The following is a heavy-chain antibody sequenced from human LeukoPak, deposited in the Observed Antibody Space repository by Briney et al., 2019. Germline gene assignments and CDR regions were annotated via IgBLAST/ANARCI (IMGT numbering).Heavy chain of an antibody. V-gene: IGHV3-9*01. CDR2: ISWNSGSI. D-gene: IGHD3-10*01. J-gene: IGHJ4*02. Sequence: GGSLTLSCAASGFTFSSYAMTWVRQAPGKGLEWVSGISWNSGSIGYADSVKGRFTISRDNAKNSLYLQMNSLRAEDTALYYCAKGGFGELLSQGLDYWGQGTLVTVSS. CDR3: AKGGFGELLSQGLDY. CDR1: GFTFSSYA.